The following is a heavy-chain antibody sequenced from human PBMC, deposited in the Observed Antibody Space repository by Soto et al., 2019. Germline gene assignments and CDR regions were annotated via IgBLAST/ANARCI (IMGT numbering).Heavy chain of an antibody. CDR3: ARHGPWSYVL. V-gene: IGHV4-39*01. CDR2: RLDSANT. CDR1: GDSLSGSTYY. D-gene: IGHD2-21*01. J-gene: IGHJ4*02. Sequence: QLQLQELGPGLVKPSETLSLTCTVSGDSLSGSTYYWGWIRQPPGKGLQWVVSRLDSANTYYNPSLKSRVTISVDTSNNQFSLRLNSVTAADTAIYYCARHGPWSYVLWGQGTLVTVSS.